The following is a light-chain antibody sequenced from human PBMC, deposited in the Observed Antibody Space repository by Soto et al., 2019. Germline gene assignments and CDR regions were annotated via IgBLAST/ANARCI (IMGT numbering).Light chain of an antibody. Sequence: QSALTQPASVSGSPGQSIAISCTGTSSDVGGYNYVSWYQQHPGKTPKLMICDVSNRPSGVSNRFSGSKSGNTASLTISGLQAEDEAEYYCSSYTSSSTYVFGTGTKVTDL. J-gene: IGLJ1*01. CDR3: SSYTSSSTYV. CDR2: DVS. CDR1: SSDVGGYNY. V-gene: IGLV2-14*03.